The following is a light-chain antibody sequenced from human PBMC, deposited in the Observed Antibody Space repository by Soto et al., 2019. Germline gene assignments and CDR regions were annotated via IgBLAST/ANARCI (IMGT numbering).Light chain of an antibody. CDR2: DAS. J-gene: IGKJ2*01. V-gene: IGKV3-11*01. CDR1: QSVSSY. Sequence: EIVLTQSPATLSLSPGERATLSCRASQSVSSYLAWYQQKVGQAPRLLIYDASNRATGIPARFSGSGSGTDFTLTTSSLEPEDFAVYYCQQRSNWAYTFGQGTKPEIK. CDR3: QQRSNWAYT.